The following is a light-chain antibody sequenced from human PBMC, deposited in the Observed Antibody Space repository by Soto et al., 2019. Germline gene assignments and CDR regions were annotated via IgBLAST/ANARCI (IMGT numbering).Light chain of an antibody. CDR3: QQHSNWLT. CDR2: DAS. V-gene: IGKV3-11*01. Sequence: EIVLTQSPATLSLSPGERATLSCRASQSVSRYLAWYQQKPGQAPRLLIYDASNRATGIPARFSGSGSGTDFTLTISSLEPEDFAFYYCQQHSNWLTFGGGTKVEIK. J-gene: IGKJ4*01. CDR1: QSVSRY.